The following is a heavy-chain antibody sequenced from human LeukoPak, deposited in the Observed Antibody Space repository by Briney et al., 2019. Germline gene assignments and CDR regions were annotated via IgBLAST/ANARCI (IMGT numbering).Heavy chain of an antibody. Sequence: GTSLRLSCATSGFTLANYGMHWVRQAPGKGLEWVAVICYDAEKKYFADSVKGRFTISKDDSKSTLYLHMNSLSDDDTAVYFCARDGRDSYGSGGRRPYYVDYWGRGTLVTVSS. CDR2: ICYDAEKK. CDR3: ARDGRDSYGSGGRRPYYVDY. J-gene: IGHJ4*02. D-gene: IGHD3-10*01. V-gene: IGHV3-33*01. CDR1: GFTLANYG.